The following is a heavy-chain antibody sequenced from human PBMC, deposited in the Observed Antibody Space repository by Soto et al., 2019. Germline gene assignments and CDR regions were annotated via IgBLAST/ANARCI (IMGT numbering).Heavy chain of an antibody. CDR3: ARWVRGQPGRLDV. CDR2: INHSGST. J-gene: IGHJ6*02. V-gene: IGHV4-34*01. CDR1: GGSFSGYY. Sequence: PSETLSLTCAVYGGSFSGYYWSWIRQPPGKGLEWIGEINHSGSTNYNPSLKSRVTISVDTSKNQFSLKLSSVTAADTAVYYCARWVRGQPGRLDVWGQGTTVTVS. D-gene: IGHD5-12*01.